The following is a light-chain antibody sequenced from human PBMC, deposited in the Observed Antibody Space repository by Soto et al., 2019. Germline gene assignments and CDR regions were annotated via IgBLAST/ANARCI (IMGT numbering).Light chain of an antibody. J-gene: IGLJ1*01. Sequence: QSALTQPASVSGSPGQSITISCTGTSSDVGGYNYVSWYQQHPGKAPKLMIYDVSNRPSGVSNRFSGSKSGNTASLTISGLQAEDEAYYYCSSYTSSSTLYVFGTGTTLTVL. CDR3: SSYTSSSTLYV. V-gene: IGLV2-14*01. CDR2: DVS. CDR1: SSDVGGYNY.